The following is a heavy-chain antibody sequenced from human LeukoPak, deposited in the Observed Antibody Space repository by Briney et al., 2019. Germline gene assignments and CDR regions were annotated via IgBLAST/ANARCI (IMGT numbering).Heavy chain of an antibody. J-gene: IGHJ5*02. CDR3: ATHVLFDSNHYSYWFDP. CDR1: GASINSHW. CDR2: IHHSGET. V-gene: IGHV4-59*08. D-gene: IGHD5/OR15-5a*01. Sequence: SETLSLTCSVSGASINSHWWSWIRQPPPRGLYWIAYIHHSGETNNNPSLKSRVTISLDTSKNQVSLMLTSVTAADTAVYFCATHVLFDSNHYSYWFDPWGQGTLVTVSS.